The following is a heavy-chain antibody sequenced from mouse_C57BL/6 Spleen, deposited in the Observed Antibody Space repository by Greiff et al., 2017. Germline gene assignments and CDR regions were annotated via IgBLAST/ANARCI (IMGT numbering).Heavy chain of an antibody. J-gene: IGHJ2*01. V-gene: IGHV1-52*01. CDR1: GYTFTSYW. Sequence: QVQLQQPGAELVRPGSSVKLSCKASGYTFTSYWMHWVKQRPIQGLEWIGNIDPSDSETHYNQKFKDKATLTVDKSSSTAYMQLSSLTSEDSAVYYCARSGHYGSSYRDLDYWGQGTTLTVSS. CDR3: ARSGHYGSSYRDLDY. CDR2: IDPSDSET. D-gene: IGHD1-1*01.